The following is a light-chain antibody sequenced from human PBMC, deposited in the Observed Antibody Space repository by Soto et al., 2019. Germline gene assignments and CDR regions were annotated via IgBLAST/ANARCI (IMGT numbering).Light chain of an antibody. CDR3: QQRSNWPPT. J-gene: IGKJ2*01. V-gene: IGKV3-11*01. Sequence: EIVLTQSPATLSLSPGERATLSCRASQSVSSYLAWYQQKPGQAPRLLLYDASNRATGIPARFSCSGSGTDFTLTISSLEPEDFAVYYCQQRSNWPPTFGQGTKLESK. CDR1: QSVSSY. CDR2: DAS.